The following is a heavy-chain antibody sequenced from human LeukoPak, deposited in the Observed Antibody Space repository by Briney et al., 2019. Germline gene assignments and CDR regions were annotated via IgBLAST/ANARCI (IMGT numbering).Heavy chain of an antibody. CDR3: ARTDSSGYYTHPRTFDY. Sequence: GSSVKVSCKASGGTFSSYAISWVRQAPGQWLEWMGGIIPIFGTANYAQKFQGRVTITADESTSTAYMELSSLRSEDTAVYYCARTDSSGYYTHPRTFDYWGQGTLVTVSS. J-gene: IGHJ4*02. CDR2: IIPIFGTA. CDR1: GGTFSSYA. D-gene: IGHD3-22*01. V-gene: IGHV1-69*01.